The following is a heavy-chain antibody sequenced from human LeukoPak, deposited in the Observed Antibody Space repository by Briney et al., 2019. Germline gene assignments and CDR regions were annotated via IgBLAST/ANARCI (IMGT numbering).Heavy chain of an antibody. Sequence: ASVKVSCKASGYTFTTYVISWVRQAPGQGLEWMGWISAYNGNTNYAQKLQGRVTMTTDTSTSTAYMELRSLRSDDTAVYYCARDERMVRGVIINNNWFDPWGQGTLVTVSS. CDR3: ARDERMVRGVIINNNWFDP. V-gene: IGHV1-18*01. J-gene: IGHJ5*02. CDR2: ISAYNGNT. CDR1: GYTFTTYV. D-gene: IGHD3-10*01.